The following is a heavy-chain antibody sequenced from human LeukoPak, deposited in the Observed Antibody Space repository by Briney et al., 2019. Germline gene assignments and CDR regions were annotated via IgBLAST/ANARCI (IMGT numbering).Heavy chain of an antibody. CDR2: INPNSGGT. V-gene: IGHV1-2*02. Sequence: ASVKVSCKASGYTFTGYYMHWVRQAPGQGLEWMGWINPNSGGTNYAQKFQGRVTMTRDTSISTAYMELSRLRSDDTAVYYCASEGIAAATAGPFDYWGQGTLVTVSS. J-gene: IGHJ4*02. CDR3: ASEGIAAATAGPFDY. CDR1: GYTFTGYY. D-gene: IGHD6-13*01.